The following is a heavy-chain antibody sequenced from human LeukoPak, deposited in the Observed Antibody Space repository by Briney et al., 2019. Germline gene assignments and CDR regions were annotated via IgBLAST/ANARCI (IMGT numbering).Heavy chain of an antibody. CDR2: IYTSGST. CDR1: GGSISSGSYY. CDR3: ARVPTKYSSGQNWFDP. Sequence: SETLSLTCTVSGGSISSGSYYWSWIRQPAGKGLEWIGRIYTSGSTNYNPSLKSRVTISVDTSKNQFSLKLSSVTAADTAVYYCARVPTKYSSGQNWFDPWGQGTLVTVSS. V-gene: IGHV4-61*02. D-gene: IGHD6-19*01. J-gene: IGHJ5*02.